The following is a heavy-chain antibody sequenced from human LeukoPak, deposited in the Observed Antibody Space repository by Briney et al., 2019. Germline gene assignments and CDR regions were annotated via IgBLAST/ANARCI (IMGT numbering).Heavy chain of an antibody. J-gene: IGHJ3*02. V-gene: IGHV1-69*06. CDR2: IIPIFGTA. Sequence: ASVKVSCKASGGTFSSYAISWVRQAPGQGLEWMGGIIPIFGTANYAQKFQGRVTITADKSTSTAYMELSSLRSEDTAVYYCARETAAARAFDIWGQGTMVTVSS. D-gene: IGHD6-13*01. CDR3: ARETAAARAFDI. CDR1: GGTFSSYA.